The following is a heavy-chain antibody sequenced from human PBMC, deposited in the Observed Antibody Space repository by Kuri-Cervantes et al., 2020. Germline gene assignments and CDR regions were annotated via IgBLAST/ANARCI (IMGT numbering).Heavy chain of an antibody. CDR1: GGSISSGDYY. Sequence: SETLSLTCTVSGGSISSGDYYWSWIRQPPGKGLEWIGYIYYSGSTYYNPSLKSRVTISIDTSKNQFSLKLSSVTAADTAVYYCARGSWLGNDYWGQGTLVTVSS. CDR3: ARGSWLGNDY. V-gene: IGHV4-30-4*02. J-gene: IGHJ4*02. D-gene: IGHD6-19*01. CDR2: IYYSGST.